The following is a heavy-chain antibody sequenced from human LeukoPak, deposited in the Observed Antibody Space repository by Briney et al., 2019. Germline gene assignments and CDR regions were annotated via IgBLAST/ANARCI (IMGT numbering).Heavy chain of an antibody. Sequence: GESLQISFKGSGYGFITYWIGWVRPMPGKGLEWMGVIYPGDSDTRYSPSFQGQVTMSVDKSITTAYLQWSSLRASDTAMYYCAMGGYFIYTDWGQGTLVTVSS. V-gene: IGHV5-51*01. J-gene: IGHJ4*02. CDR2: IYPGDSDT. D-gene: IGHD3-22*01. CDR3: AMGGYFIYTD. CDR1: GYGFITYW.